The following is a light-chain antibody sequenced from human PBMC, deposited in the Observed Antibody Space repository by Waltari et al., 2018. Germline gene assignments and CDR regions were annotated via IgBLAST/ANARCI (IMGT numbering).Light chain of an antibody. J-gene: IGLJ3*02. CDR2: EVN. CDR1: SSDFGGYNY. Sequence: QSALTQPPSASGSPGQSVTISCTGTSSDFGGYNYVSWYQRHPGKAPKLMIYEVNKPPSGVPDLFAGSKSGNTAPLTVSGLQAEDEAEYSCSSYAGSNNWVFGGGTKLTVL. V-gene: IGLV2-8*01. CDR3: SSYAGSNNWV.